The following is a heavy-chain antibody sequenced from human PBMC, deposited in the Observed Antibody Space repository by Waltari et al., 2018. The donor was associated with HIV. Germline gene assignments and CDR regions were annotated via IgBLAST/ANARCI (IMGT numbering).Heavy chain of an antibody. CDR3: ARPGLAYCGGDCYYHF. J-gene: IGHJ4*02. V-gene: IGHV5-51*01. Sequence: VQLVQSGTEVKKPGESLTISCKASGYRVTTYWLAWVRQRPGKGLEWMGIVFPVDSGTGYSPSCEGQVTISVDKSIATAYLQWSRLKASDSAVYYCARPGLAYCGGDCYYHFWGQGTLVSVSS. CDR2: VFPVDSGT. CDR1: GYRVTTYW. D-gene: IGHD2-21*02.